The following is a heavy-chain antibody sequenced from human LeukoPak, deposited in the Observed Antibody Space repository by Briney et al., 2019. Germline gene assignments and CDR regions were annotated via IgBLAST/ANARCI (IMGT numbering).Heavy chain of an antibody. D-gene: IGHD2-21*02. CDR2: ISSNGGST. Sequence: PGGSLRLSCAASGFTFSSYAMHWVRQAPGKGLEYVSAISSNGGSTYYANSVKGRFTISRDNSKNTLYLQMGSLRAEDMAVYYCARDRRPLGALNDIVVVTGLLDYWGQGTLVTVSS. J-gene: IGHJ4*02. V-gene: IGHV3-64*01. CDR1: GFTFSSYA. CDR3: ARDRRPLGALNDIVVVTGLLDY.